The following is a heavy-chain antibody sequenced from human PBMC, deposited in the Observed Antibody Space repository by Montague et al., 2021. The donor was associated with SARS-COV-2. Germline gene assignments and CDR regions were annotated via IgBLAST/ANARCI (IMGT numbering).Heavy chain of an antibody. D-gene: IGHD5-24*01. J-gene: IGHJ6*02. CDR1: GFSLSTSGMC. V-gene: IGHV2-70*01. CDR2: IDWDXEK. Sequence: PALVKPTQTLTLTCTFSGFSLSTSGMCVSWIRQPPGKALEWLALIDWDXEKYYSTSLKTRLTISKDTSKNQVVLTMTNMDPVDTATYYCARLWVEMATMIGNYYYYGMDVWGQGTTVTVSS. CDR3: ARLWVEMATMIGNYYYYGMDV.